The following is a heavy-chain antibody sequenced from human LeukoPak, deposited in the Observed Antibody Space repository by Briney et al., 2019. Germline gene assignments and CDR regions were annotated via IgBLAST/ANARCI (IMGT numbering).Heavy chain of an antibody. CDR3: ARGPVVQAGVVPAAISHYYYYGMDV. Sequence: GRSLRLSCAASGFTFSSYAMHWVRQAPGKGLEGVAVISYDGSNKYYADSVKGRFTISRDNSKNTLYPQMNSLRAEDTAVYYCARGPVVQAGVVPAAISHYYYYGMDVWGKGTTVTVSS. CDR1: GFTFSSYA. D-gene: IGHD2-2*01. J-gene: IGHJ6*04. CDR2: ISYDGSNK. V-gene: IGHV3-30*04.